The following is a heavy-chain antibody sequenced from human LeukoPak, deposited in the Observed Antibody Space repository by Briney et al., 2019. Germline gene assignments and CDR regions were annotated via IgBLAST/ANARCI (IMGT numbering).Heavy chain of an antibody. V-gene: IGHV4-59*08. CDR2: IYYSGNT. CDR1: DGSTSSYY. D-gene: IGHD1-1*01. CDR3: ARINWNYFDY. Sequence: SETLSLTCTVSDGSTSSYYWSWVRQPPGKGLEWIGYIYYSGNTNYNPSLKSRLTMSADRSRNQFSLNLNSVTAADTAVYYCARINWNYFDYWGQGILVTVSS. J-gene: IGHJ4*02.